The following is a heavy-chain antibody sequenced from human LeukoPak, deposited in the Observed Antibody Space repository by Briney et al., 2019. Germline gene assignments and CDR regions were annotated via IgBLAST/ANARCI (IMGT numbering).Heavy chain of an antibody. Sequence: PSETLSLTCTVSGGSISNYYWSWIRQPPGKGLEWIGYIYYSGSTNYNPSLKSRVTISVDTSKNQFSLKLSSVTAADTAVYYCARVQGYCSSTSCYTVDYWGQGTLVTVSS. CDR1: GGSISNYY. CDR2: IYYSGST. D-gene: IGHD2-2*02. CDR3: ARVQGYCSSTSCYTVDY. J-gene: IGHJ4*02. V-gene: IGHV4-59*01.